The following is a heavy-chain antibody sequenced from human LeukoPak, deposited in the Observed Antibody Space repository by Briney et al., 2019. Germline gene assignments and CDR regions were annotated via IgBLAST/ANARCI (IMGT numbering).Heavy chain of an antibody. Sequence: ASVTLSFKSSVYTFTDYYIHWVHQAPGKGLEWMGRVDPEDDEAIYAEKFQGRVTITADTSTDTAYMELSSLRSEDTAVYYCARDLEGLLPVDHWGQGTLVTVSS. CDR1: VYTFTDYY. V-gene: IGHV1-69-2*01. J-gene: IGHJ4*02. CDR3: ARDLEGLLPVDH. CDR2: VDPEDDEA. D-gene: IGHD3-3*01.